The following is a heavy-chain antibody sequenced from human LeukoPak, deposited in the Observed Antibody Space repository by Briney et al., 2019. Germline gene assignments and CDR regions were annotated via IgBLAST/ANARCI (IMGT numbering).Heavy chain of an antibody. CDR3: ARDTGVGPAARSAYYYGMDV. CDR1: GYAFTSYG. J-gene: IGHJ6*02. D-gene: IGHD2-2*01. Sequence: ASVKVSFKSSGYAFTSYGISWGRHPPGQGLGWMGWISAYNGNTNYAQKLQGRVTMTPDTSTSTAYMELRSLRSDDTAVYYCARDTGVGPAARSAYYYGMDVWGQGTTVTVSS. V-gene: IGHV1-18*01. CDR2: ISAYNGNT.